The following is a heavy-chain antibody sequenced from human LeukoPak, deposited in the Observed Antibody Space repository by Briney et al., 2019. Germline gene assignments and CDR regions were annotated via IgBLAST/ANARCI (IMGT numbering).Heavy chain of an antibody. Sequence: GGSLRLSCAASGFTFSNAWMSWVRQAPGKGLEGVAFIRYDGSNKYYADSVKGRFTISRDNAKNSLYLQMNSLRAEDTAVYYCARSKAQIGYYYYMDVGGKGTTVTVSS. V-gene: IGHV3-33*08. D-gene: IGHD3-10*01. CDR2: IRYDGSNK. CDR3: ARSKAQIGYYYYMDV. J-gene: IGHJ6*03. CDR1: GFTFSNAW.